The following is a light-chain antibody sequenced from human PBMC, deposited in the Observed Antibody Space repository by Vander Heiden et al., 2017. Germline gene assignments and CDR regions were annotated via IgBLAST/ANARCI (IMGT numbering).Light chain of an antibody. CDR3: QQDDSASWT. Sequence: DIVMTQSPDSLAVSLGERATINCKSSQSVLYSSNNKNYLAWYQQKPGQPPKLLIYWASTRESGVPDRFSGSGSGTDFTLTISSLQAEDVAVYYCQQDDSASWTFGQGTKVDIK. V-gene: IGKV4-1*01. J-gene: IGKJ1*01. CDR2: WAS. CDR1: QSVLYSSNNKNY.